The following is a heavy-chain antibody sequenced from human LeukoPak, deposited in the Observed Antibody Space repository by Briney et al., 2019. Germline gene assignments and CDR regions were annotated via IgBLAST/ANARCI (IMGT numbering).Heavy chain of an antibody. Sequence: PSETLSLTCTVSGGSISSYYWNWIRQPAGKGLEWIGRIYTSGSTNYNPSLKSRVSMPVDTSKNQFSLKLSSVTAADKAVYYCARGKVVAGTPGQNSWDSWGQGTLVTASS. CDR2: IYTSGST. J-gene: IGHJ4*02. CDR1: GGSISSYY. V-gene: IGHV4-4*07. CDR3: ARGKVVAGTPGQNSWDS. D-gene: IGHD6-19*01.